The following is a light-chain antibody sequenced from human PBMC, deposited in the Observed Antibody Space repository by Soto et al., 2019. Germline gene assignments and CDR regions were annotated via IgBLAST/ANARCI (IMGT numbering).Light chain of an antibody. CDR3: QQYGSSPRT. Sequence: EIVMTQSPATLCLSPGERATLSCRASQSVSSNLAWYQQKPGQAPRLLIYGAFKRATGIPDRFSGSGSGTDFTLTISRMEPEDFAVYCCQQYGSSPRTFGQGTKVDIK. V-gene: IGKV3-20*01. CDR1: QSVSSN. J-gene: IGKJ1*01. CDR2: GAF.